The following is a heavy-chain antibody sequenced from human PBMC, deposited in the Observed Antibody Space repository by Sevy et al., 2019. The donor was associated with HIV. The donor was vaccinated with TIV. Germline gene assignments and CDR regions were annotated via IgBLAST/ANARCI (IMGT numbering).Heavy chain of an antibody. J-gene: IGHJ5*02. V-gene: IGHV3-23*01. CDR2: ISGSGGST. CDR1: GFTFSSYA. Sequence: GGSLRLSCAASGFTFSSYAMSWVRQAPGKGLEWVSAISGSGGSTYYADSGKGRFTISRDNSKNTLYLQMNSLRAEDTAVYYCAKLIRPCSSTSCTKPEIDPWGQGTLVTVSS. D-gene: IGHD2-2*01. CDR3: AKLIRPCSSTSCTKPEIDP.